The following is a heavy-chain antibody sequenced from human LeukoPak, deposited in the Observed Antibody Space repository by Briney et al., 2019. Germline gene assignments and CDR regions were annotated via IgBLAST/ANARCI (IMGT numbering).Heavy chain of an antibody. J-gene: IGHJ4*02. V-gene: IGHV1-46*01. Sequence: ASVKVSCKASGHTFTSNYIHWVRQAPGQGLEWMGMIYPRDGSTSYAQKFQGRVTVTRDTSTSTAHMELSGLRSEDTAVYYCARDQEGFDYWGQGTLVTVSS. CDR1: GHTFTSNY. CDR3: ARDQEGFDY. CDR2: IYPRDGST.